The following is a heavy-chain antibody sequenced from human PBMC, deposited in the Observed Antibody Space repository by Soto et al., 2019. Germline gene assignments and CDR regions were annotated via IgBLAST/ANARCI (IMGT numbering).Heavy chain of an antibody. Sequence: EVQLVESGGGLVQPGGSLRLSCAASGFTVSSNYMSWVRQAPGKGLEWVSVIYSGGSTYYADSVKGRFTISRHNSKNTLYLQMNSLRAEDTAVYYCARDVGGYDSSGYQWGQGTLVTVSS. D-gene: IGHD3-22*01. J-gene: IGHJ4*02. CDR2: IYSGGST. V-gene: IGHV3-53*04. CDR3: ARDVGGYDSSGYQ. CDR1: GFTVSSNY.